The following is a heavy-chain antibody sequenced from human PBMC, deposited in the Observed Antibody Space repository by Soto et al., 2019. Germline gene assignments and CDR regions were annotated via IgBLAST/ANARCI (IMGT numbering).Heavy chain of an antibody. D-gene: IGHD3-10*01. Sequence: ASVKVSCKASGYTFTSYGISWVRQAPGQGLEWMGWISAYNGNTNYAQKLQGRVTMTTDTSTSTAYMELRSLRSDDTAVYYCARVKARYGSGIVFDYWGQGTLVTVSS. V-gene: IGHV1-18*01. J-gene: IGHJ4*02. CDR2: ISAYNGNT. CDR3: ARVKARYGSGIVFDY. CDR1: GYTFTSYG.